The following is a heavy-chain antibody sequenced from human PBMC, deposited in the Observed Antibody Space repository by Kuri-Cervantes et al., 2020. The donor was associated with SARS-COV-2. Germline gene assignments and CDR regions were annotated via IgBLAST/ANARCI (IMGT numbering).Heavy chain of an antibody. CDR2: IYYSGST. CDR3: ARTIRDGYNGHYFDY. D-gene: IGHD5-24*01. V-gene: IGHV4-59*01. CDR1: GGSISSYY. J-gene: IGHJ4*02. Sequence: SETLSLTCTVSGGSISSYYWSWIRQPPGKGLEWNGYIYYSGSTNYNPSLKSRVTISVDTSKNQFSLKLSSVTAADTAAYYCARTIRDGYNGHYFDYWGQGTLVTVSS.